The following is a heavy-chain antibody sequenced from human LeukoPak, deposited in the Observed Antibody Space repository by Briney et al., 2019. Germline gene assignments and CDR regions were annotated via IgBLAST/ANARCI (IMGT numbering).Heavy chain of an antibody. CDR2: ISYDGSNE. J-gene: IGHJ4*02. D-gene: IGHD1-1*01. CDR3: ARDNRRSGTTWVYLDY. V-gene: IGHV3-30*04. Sequence: SGGSTRLSCAGSGFTFRSYAMHWVRQAPGKGLEWVAVISYDGSNEYYADSVKGRFTISRDNSKNTVDLQMNSLRVEDTAVYYCARDNRRSGTTWVYLDYWGQGTLVTVSS. CDR1: GFTFRSYA.